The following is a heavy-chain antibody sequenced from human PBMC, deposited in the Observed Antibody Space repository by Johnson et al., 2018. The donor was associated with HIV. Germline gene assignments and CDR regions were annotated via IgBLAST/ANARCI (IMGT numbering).Heavy chain of an antibody. D-gene: IGHD5-24*01. CDR1: GLIFRTYW. J-gene: IGHJ3*02. CDR3: ARDEPYNLNAFDI. V-gene: IGHV3-7*01. CDR2: IKEDGSEK. Sequence: VQLVESVGGLVQPGGSLRLSCAASGLIFRTYWMSWVRQAPGKGLEWVANIKEDGSEKYYADSVKGRFTISRDSSKNTLYLQVNSLRAEDTAVYYCARDEPYNLNAFDIWGQGTMVTVSS.